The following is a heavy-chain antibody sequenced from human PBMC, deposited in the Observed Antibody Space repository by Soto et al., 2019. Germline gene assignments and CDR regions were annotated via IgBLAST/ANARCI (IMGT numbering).Heavy chain of an antibody. Sequence: SETLSLTCTVSGGSTSSGGYYWSWIRQHPGKGLEWIGYIYYSGSTYYNPSLKSRVTISVDTSKNQFSLKLSSVTAADTAVYYCARGVGLERRRDYFDYWRERTLVTVS. V-gene: IGHV4-31*03. D-gene: IGHD1-1*01. CDR3: ARGVGLERRRDYFDY. CDR1: GGSTSSGGYY. J-gene: IGHJ4*02. CDR2: IYYSGST.